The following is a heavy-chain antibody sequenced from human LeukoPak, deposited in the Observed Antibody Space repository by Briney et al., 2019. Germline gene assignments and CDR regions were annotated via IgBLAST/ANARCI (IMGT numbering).Heavy chain of an antibody. V-gene: IGHV1-2*02. CDR2: INPNSGGT. J-gene: IGHJ4*02. Sequence: ASVKASCKASGYTFTGYYMHWVRQAPGQGLEWMGWINPNSGGTNYAQKFQGRVTMTRDTSISTAYMELSRLRSDDTAVYYCARGYDFWSGSHQDYFDYWGQGTLVTVSS. CDR3: ARGYDFWSGSHQDYFDY. D-gene: IGHD3-3*01. CDR1: GYTFTGYY.